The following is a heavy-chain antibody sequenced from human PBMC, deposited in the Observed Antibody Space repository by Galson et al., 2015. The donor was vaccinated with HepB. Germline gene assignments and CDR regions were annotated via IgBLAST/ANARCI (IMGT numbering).Heavy chain of an antibody. CDR2: ISYDGSNK. J-gene: IGHJ5*02. D-gene: IGHD2-2*01. Sequence: SLRLSCAASGFTFSSYAMHWVRQAPGKGLEWVAVISYDGSNKYYADSVKGRFTISRDNSKNTLYLQMNSLRAEDTAVYYCATSPVRSSTINWFDPWGQGTLVTVSS. CDR3: ATSPVRSSTINWFDP. CDR1: GFTFSSYA. V-gene: IGHV3-30-3*01.